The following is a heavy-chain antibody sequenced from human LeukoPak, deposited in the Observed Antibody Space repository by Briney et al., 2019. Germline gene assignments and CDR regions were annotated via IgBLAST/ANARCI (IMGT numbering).Heavy chain of an antibody. D-gene: IGHD2-15*01. CDR1: GGSISSFY. CDR3: ARHFCSGGSCYFSHWFDP. Sequence: SETLSLTCTVSGGSISSFYWNWIRQPAGKELEWIGRIYTSGNTNYNPSLRSRVTMSVDTSKNQFSLKLSSVTAADTAMYYCARHFCSGGSCYFSHWFDPWGQGILVTVSS. CDR2: IYTSGNT. V-gene: IGHV4-4*07. J-gene: IGHJ5*02.